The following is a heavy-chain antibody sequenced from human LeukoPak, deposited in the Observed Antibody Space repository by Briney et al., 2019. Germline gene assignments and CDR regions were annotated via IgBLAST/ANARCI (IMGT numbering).Heavy chain of an antibody. CDR2: IYSGGST. CDR3: AREGGGSYTQVGYFDY. V-gene: IGHV3-66*01. Sequence: PGGSLRLSCAASGFTVSSNYMSWVRQAPGKGLEWVSVIYSGGSTYYADSVKGRFTISRDNSKNTLYLQMNSLRAEDTAVYYCAREGGGSYTQVGYFDYWGQETLVTVSS. CDR1: GFTVSSNY. D-gene: IGHD1-26*01. J-gene: IGHJ4*02.